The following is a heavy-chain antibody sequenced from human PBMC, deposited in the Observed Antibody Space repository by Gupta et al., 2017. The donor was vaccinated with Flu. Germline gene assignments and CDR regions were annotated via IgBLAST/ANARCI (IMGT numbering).Heavy chain of an antibody. Sequence: GLEWVGVVSYDGSVTYYADSVKGRFTISRDNSRNTVSLQIDSLRTEDTAVYYCANSGVPGQKFCTTTSCYGGFWGQGTLVTVSS. V-gene: IGHV3-30*18. CDR3: ANSGVPGQKFCTTTSCYGGF. CDR2: VSYDGSVT. D-gene: IGHD2-2*01. J-gene: IGHJ4*02.